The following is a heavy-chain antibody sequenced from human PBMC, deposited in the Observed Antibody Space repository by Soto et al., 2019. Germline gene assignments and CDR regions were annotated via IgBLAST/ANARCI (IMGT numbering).Heavy chain of an antibody. Sequence: PGGSLRLSCAASGFTFSSYSMNWVRQAPGKGLEWVSYIGSGSTIIYYADSVKGRFTISRDNAKNSLYLQMNSLRAEDTAVYYCAKDLTSGSSSSFWGQGTLVTVSS. CDR3: AKDLTSGSSSSF. D-gene: IGHD6-6*01. CDR2: IGSGSTII. CDR1: GFTFSSYS. J-gene: IGHJ4*02. V-gene: IGHV3-48*01.